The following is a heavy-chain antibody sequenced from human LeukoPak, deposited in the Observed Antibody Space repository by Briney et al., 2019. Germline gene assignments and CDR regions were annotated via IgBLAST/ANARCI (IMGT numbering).Heavy chain of an antibody. Sequence: GGSLRLSCAASGFTFSSYAMHWVRQAPGKGLEWVAVISYDGSNKYYADSVKGRFTISRDNSKYTLYLQMNSLRAEDTAVYYCARDRYSSGWYYYYGMDVWGQGTTVTVSS. J-gene: IGHJ6*02. CDR2: ISYDGSNK. CDR3: ARDRYSSGWYYYYGMDV. V-gene: IGHV3-30-3*01. CDR1: GFTFSSYA. D-gene: IGHD6-19*01.